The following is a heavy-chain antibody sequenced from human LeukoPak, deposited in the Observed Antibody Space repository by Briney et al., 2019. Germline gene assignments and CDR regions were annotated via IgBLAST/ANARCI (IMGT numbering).Heavy chain of an antibody. Sequence: GGSLRLSCAASGFTFSSYAMSWVRQAPGKGLERVSTISGSGGSTYYADSVRGRFTISRDNSKNTLYLQMNSLRAEDTAVYYCAKDPLGGDCSSTSCYVLRPFDFWGQGTLVTVSS. CDR3: AKDPLGGDCSSTSCYVLRPFDF. V-gene: IGHV3-23*01. J-gene: IGHJ4*02. CDR2: ISGSGGST. D-gene: IGHD2-2*01. CDR1: GFTFSSYA.